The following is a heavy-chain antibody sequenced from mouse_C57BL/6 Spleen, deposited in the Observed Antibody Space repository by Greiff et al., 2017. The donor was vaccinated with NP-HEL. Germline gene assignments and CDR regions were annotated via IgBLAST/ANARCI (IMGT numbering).Heavy chain of an antibody. D-gene: IGHD3-2*02. Sequence: QVQLQQPGAELVKPGASVKISCKASGYAFSSYWMNWVKQRPGKGLEWIGQIYPGDGDTNYNGKFKGKATLTADKSSSTAYMQLSSLTSEDSAVYFCAEGQLRLPFAYWGQGTLVTVSA. CDR3: AEGQLRLPFAY. V-gene: IGHV1-80*01. CDR2: IYPGDGDT. J-gene: IGHJ3*01. CDR1: GYAFSSYW.